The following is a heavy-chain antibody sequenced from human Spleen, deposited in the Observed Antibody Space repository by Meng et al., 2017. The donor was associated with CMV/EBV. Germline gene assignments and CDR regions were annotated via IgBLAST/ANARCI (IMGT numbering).Heavy chain of an antibody. D-gene: IGHD3-16*01. Sequence: GESLKISCAASGFTFSSSWMSWVRQAPGKGLEWVANIKQDGSEKWYVDSVKGRFTISRDNAENSLYLQMNSLRAEDTAVYYCARDRGGKDYWGQGTLVTVSS. CDR3: ARDRGGKDY. CDR1: GFTFSSSW. J-gene: IGHJ4*02. CDR2: IKQDGSEK. V-gene: IGHV3-7*01.